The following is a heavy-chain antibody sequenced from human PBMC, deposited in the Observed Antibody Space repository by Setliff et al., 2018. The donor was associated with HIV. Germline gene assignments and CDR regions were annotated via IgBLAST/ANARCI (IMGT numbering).Heavy chain of an antibody. D-gene: IGHD3-16*02. V-gene: IGHV4-4*08. J-gene: IGHJ2*01. CDR3: ARLILGELSLFGPYWYFDL. Sequence: PSETLSLTCTVSGVSISGYYWSWIRQPPGKGLEWIGYIYTSGSTFYNPSLESRVTISVDTSKNQFSLKLRSVTATDTTVYYCARLILGELSLFGPYWYFDLWGRGTLVTVSS. CDR1: GVSISGYY. CDR2: IYTSGST.